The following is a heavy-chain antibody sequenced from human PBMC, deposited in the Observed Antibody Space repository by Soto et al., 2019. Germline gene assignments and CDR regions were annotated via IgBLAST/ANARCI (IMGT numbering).Heavy chain of an antibody. CDR3: ARGPWSSGYYFDY. J-gene: IGHJ4*02. Sequence: LSLTCTVSGGSISSGGYYWSWIRQHPGKGLEWIGYIYYSGSTYYNPSLKSRVTISVDTSKNQFSLKLSSVTAADTAVYYCARGPWSSGYYFDYWGQGTLVTVSS. D-gene: IGHD3-22*01. CDR1: GGSISSGGYY. V-gene: IGHV4-31*03. CDR2: IYYSGST.